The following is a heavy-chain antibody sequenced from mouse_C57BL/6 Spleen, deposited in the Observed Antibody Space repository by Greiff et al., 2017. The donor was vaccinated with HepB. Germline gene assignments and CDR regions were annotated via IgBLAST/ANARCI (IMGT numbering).Heavy chain of an antibody. Sequence: VQLKESGGGLVKPGGSLKLSCAASGFTFSDYGMHWVRQAPEKGLEWVAYISSGSSTIYYADTVKGRFTISRDNAKNTLCLQMTSLRSEDTAMYYCARAGTGYFDVWGTGTTVTVSS. CDR2: ISSGSSTI. J-gene: IGHJ1*03. CDR3: ARAGTGYFDV. CDR1: GFTFSDYG. D-gene: IGHD4-1*01. V-gene: IGHV5-17*01.